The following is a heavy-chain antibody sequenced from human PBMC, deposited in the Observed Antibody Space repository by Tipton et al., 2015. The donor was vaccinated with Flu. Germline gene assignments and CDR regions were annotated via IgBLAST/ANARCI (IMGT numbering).Heavy chain of an antibody. CDR3: ARGGLTRALDF. CDR1: GFTFNDHY. Sequence: SLRLSCAASGFTFNDHYMDWVRQAPGEGLEWLGRVKNKANSYATEFTASVKDRFTISRDDSKNAVYLQMNSLKAEDTAVYYCARGGLTRALDFWDQGTLVTVSS. D-gene: IGHD1-20*01. CDR2: VKNKANSYAT. V-gene: IGHV3-72*01. J-gene: IGHJ4*02.